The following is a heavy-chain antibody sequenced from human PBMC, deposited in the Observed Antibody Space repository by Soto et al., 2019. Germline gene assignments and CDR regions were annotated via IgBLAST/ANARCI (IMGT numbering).Heavy chain of an antibody. CDR3: ATSGGGWYLF. Sequence: ASVKVSCKASGYTFSSYDINWVRQATGQGLEWMGWLNPNSGDTGYAQKFQGRVTLTRNTSINTAYIELSSLTSDDTAVYYCATSGGGWYLFWGQATLVTVSS. D-gene: IGHD6-19*01. V-gene: IGHV1-8*01. CDR2: LNPNSGDT. CDR1: GYTFSSYD. J-gene: IGHJ4*02.